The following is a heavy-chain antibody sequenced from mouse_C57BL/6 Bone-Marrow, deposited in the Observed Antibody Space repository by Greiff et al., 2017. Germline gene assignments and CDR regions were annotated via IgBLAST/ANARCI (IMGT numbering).Heavy chain of an antibody. Sequence: VQLVESGPGLVQPSPSLSITCTASGFSLTSYGVHWVRQSPGKGLEWLGVIWRGGSTAYNAAFMSRLSITKSKSKSQVFFKMNRLQADYTAIYFCAKNSPYDYFFDYWGQGTTLTVSS. CDR2: IWRGGST. CDR1: GFSLTSYG. V-gene: IGHV2-5*01. D-gene: IGHD2-4*01. CDR3: AKNSPYDYFFDY. J-gene: IGHJ2*01.